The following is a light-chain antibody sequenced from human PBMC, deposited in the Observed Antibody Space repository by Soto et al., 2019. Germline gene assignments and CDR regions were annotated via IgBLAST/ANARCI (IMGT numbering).Light chain of an antibody. CDR2: SNN. V-gene: IGLV1-44*01. CDR3: AAWYDRRNGGV. J-gene: IGLJ3*02. CDR1: SSNIGSNT. Sequence: QSVLTQPTSASGTPGQRVTISCSGSSSNIGSNTLNWYQQLPGTDPKLLSYSNNQRHSGVPDRFSGSRSGPSDSLSISGLQSEDEADYYCAAWYDRRNGGVFGGGTKLTVL.